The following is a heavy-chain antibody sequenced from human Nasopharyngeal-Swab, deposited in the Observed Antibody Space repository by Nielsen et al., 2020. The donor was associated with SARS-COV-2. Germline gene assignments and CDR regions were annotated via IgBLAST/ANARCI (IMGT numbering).Heavy chain of an antibody. CDR2: AYYRSTWYH. V-gene: IGHV6-1*01. CDR3: ARGSHNSGWF. Sequence: SQTLSLTCVLSGDSVSSNRAACHWIMQSPSRGLEWLGRAYYRSTWYHDYAVSVQGRVTINPDTSKNLFSLQLNSVTPDDTAVYYCARGSHNSGWFWGRGTLVTVSS. D-gene: IGHD6-19*01. CDR1: GDSVSSNRAA. J-gene: IGHJ4*02.